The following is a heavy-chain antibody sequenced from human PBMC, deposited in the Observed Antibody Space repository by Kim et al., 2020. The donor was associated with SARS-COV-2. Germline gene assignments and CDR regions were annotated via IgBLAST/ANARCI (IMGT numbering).Heavy chain of an antibody. D-gene: IGHD7-27*01. J-gene: IGHJ4*02. CDR3: PKQLGLAN. V-gene: IGHV3-23*01. Sequence: GGTTYYADSVKGRFSISRDNSKNTLHLQMNSLRAEDTALYYWPKQLGLANWGQGTLVTVSS. CDR2: GGTT.